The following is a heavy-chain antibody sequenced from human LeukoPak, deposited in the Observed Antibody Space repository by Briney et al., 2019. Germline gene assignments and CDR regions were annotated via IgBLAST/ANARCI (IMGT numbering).Heavy chain of an antibody. CDR3: ARGPLQLWFTPDYYMDV. V-gene: IGHV3-30*04. CDR1: GFTFSSYV. J-gene: IGHJ6*03. D-gene: IGHD5-18*01. Sequence: GGSLRLSCAASGFTFSSYVMHWVRQAPGKGLEWVAVISYDGSNKYYADSVKGRFTISRDNSKNTLYLQMNSLRAEDTAVYYCARGPLQLWFTPDYYMDVWGKGTTVTVSS. CDR2: ISYDGSNK.